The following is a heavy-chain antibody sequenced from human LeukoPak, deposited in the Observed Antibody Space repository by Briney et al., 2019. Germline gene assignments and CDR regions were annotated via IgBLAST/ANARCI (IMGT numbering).Heavy chain of an antibody. CDR2: ISSSSSYI. CDR3: ARDGTNPTYYDILTAVPYYYYGMDV. CDR1: GFTFSSYS. J-gene: IGHJ6*02. D-gene: IGHD3-9*01. V-gene: IGHV3-21*01. Sequence: GGSLRLSCAASGFTFSSYSMNWVRQAPGKGLERVSSISSSSSYIYYADSVKGRFTISRDNAKNSLYLQMNSLGAEDTAVYYCARDGTNPTYYDILTAVPYYYYGMDVWGQGTTVTVSS.